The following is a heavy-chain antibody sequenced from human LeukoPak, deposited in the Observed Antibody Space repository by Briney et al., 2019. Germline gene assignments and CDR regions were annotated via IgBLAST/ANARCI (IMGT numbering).Heavy chain of an antibody. CDR2: IKQDGSQQ. V-gene: IGHV3-7*01. D-gene: IGHD6-6*01. CDR3: SNGIYSSSY. Sequence: GGSLRLSCATSGFTFTRYWMSLIRQAPGKGLEWVANIKQDGSQQYYLDSVEGRFTISRDNAKNSLYLQMNNLRAEDTAVYYCSNGIYSSSYWGQGTLVTVSS. J-gene: IGHJ4*02. CDR1: GFTFTRYW.